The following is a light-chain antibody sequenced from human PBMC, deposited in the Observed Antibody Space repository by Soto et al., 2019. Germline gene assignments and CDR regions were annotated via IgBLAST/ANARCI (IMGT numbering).Light chain of an antibody. V-gene: IGLV2-23*02. CDR1: SSDVGSYNV. CDR2: DVS. Sequence: QSALTQPASVSGSPGQSITISCTGTSSDVGSYNVVSWYQQHPGNAPKLLIYDVSKRPSGVSDRFSGSKSGNTASLTISGLQAEDESDYHCCSYTGSSSAYVFGTGTKLTVL. J-gene: IGLJ1*01. CDR3: CSYTGSSSAYV.